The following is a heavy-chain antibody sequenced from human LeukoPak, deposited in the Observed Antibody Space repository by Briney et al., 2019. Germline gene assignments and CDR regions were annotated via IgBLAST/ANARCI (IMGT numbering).Heavy chain of an antibody. CDR3: ARVPLNYYYYMDV. J-gene: IGHJ6*03. CDR2: ISYDGSNK. V-gene: IGHV3-30*03. CDR1: GFTFSSYG. Sequence: PGGSLRLSCAASGFTFSSYGMHWVRQAPGKGLEWVAVISYDGSNKYYADSVKGRFTISRDNSKDTLYLQMNSLRAEDTAVYNCARVPLNYYYYMDVWGKGTTVTVSS.